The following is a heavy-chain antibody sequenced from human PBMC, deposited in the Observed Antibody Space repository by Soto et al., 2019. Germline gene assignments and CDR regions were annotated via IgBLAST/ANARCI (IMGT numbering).Heavy chain of an antibody. D-gene: IGHD3-3*01. CDR3: ARAYYDFWSGRNGFDP. CDR1: GGSISSYY. CDR2: IYYSGST. Sequence: PSETLSLTCTVSGGSISSYYWSWIRQPPGKGLEWIGYIYYSGSTNYDPSLKSRVTISVDTSKNQFSLKLSSVTAADTAVYYCARAYYDFWSGRNGFDPWGQGTLVTVSS. V-gene: IGHV4-59*08. J-gene: IGHJ5*02.